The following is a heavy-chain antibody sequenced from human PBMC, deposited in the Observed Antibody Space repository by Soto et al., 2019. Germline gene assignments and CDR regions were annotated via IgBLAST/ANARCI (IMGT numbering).Heavy chain of an antibody. CDR1: NYTFITYG. D-gene: IGHD2-2*01. CDR3: ARDTSFYFDY. V-gene: IGHV1-18*01. J-gene: IGHJ4*02. Sequence: ASVQVSFKASNYTFITYGIPWVRQAPGQGLEWVGWITPYNGNTNYGQNFQGRVTMTADTSTSTAYMELGSLTTDDTAVYYCARDTSFYFDYWGQGTRVTVSS. CDR2: ITPYNGNT.